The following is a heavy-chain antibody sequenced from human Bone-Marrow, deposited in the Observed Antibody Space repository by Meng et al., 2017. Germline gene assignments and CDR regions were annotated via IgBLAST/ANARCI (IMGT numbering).Heavy chain of an antibody. CDR2: IDPKSGDT. D-gene: IGHD6-13*01. Sequence: VQLGQSGAEVKKPGASVTVFCKPSGYNVPDYWLHWVRRVPGQGLEWMGRIDPKSGDTHYAQRFQGRVTMTGDTSISTAYMELSGLRSDDTAMYYCARDEDISAAGKLFGDYWGQGTLVTVSS. J-gene: IGHJ4*02. CDR1: GYNVPDYW. CDR3: ARDEDISAAGKLFGDY. V-gene: IGHV1-2*06.